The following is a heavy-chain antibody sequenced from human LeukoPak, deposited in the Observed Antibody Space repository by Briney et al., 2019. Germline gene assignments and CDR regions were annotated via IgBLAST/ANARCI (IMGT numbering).Heavy chain of an antibody. D-gene: IGHD7-27*01. CDR2: TYYRSKWYN. V-gene: IGHV6-1*01. CDR3: ARGFKMVEYWGKTNWFDP. Sequence: SQTLSLTCAISGYSVSSNSAAWNWIRQSPSRGLEWLGRTYYRSKWYNDYAVSVKSRITINPDTSKNQFSLQLSSVTAADTAVYYCARGFKMVEYWGKTNWFDPWGQGTLVTVSS. J-gene: IGHJ5*02. CDR1: GYSVSSNSAA.